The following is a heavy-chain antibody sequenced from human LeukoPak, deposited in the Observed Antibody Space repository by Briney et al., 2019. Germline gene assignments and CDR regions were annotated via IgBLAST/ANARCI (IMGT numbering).Heavy chain of an antibody. D-gene: IGHD5-24*01. J-gene: IGHJ3*02. V-gene: IGHV4-39*07. CDR1: GGSISGSSYY. CDR3: ARDGVEREMATSNDAFDI. Sequence: PSETLSLTCTVSGGSISGSSYYWGWIRQPPGKGLEWIGSIYYSGSTNYNPSLKSRVTISVDTSKNQFSLKLSSVTAADTAVYYCARDGVEREMATSNDAFDIWGQGTMVTVSS. CDR2: IYYSGST.